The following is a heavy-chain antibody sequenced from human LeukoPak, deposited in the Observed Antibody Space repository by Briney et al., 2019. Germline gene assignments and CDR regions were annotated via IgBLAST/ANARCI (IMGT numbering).Heavy chain of an antibody. CDR2: IIPIFGTA. J-gene: IGHJ5*02. D-gene: IGHD2-2*01. CDR3: ARSVVAAAIGNWFDP. CDR1: GGTFSSYA. Sequence: SVKVSCKASGGTFSSYAISWVRQAPGQGLEWMGGIIPIFGTANYAQKFQGRVTITTDESTSTAYMELSSLRSEDPAVYYCARSVVAAAIGNWFDPWGQGTLVTVSS. V-gene: IGHV1-69*05.